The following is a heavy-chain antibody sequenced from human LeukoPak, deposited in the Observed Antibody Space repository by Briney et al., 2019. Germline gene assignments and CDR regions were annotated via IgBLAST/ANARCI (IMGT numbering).Heavy chain of an antibody. CDR3: AGVAVHVVITPNDAFDI. V-gene: IGHV4-4*07. J-gene: IGHJ3*02. CDR2: IYTSGST. Sequence: PSETLSLTCTVSGGSISSYYWSWIRQPAGKGLEWIGRIYTSGSTNYNPSLKSRVTMSVDTSKNQFSLKLSSVTAADTAVYYCAGVAVHVVITPNDAFDIWGQGTMVTVSS. CDR1: GGSISSYY. D-gene: IGHD3-22*01.